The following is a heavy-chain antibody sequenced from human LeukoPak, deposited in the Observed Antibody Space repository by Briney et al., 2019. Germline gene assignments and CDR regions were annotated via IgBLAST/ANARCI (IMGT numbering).Heavy chain of an antibody. CDR3: ARGTYYYDSSGSDDY. CDR1: GYSISSGYY. J-gene: IGHJ4*02. Sequence: NLDRTSAVSGYSISSGYYWVCIRQPPGKGLEWIGSIYHSGSTYYNPSLKSRVTISVDTSKNQFSLKLSSVTAADTAVYYCARGTYYYDSSGSDDYWGQGTLVTVSS. V-gene: IGHV4-38-2*01. CDR2: IYHSGST. D-gene: IGHD3-22*01.